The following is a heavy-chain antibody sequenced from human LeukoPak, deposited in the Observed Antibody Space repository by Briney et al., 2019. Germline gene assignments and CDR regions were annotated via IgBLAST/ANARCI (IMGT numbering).Heavy chain of an antibody. V-gene: IGHV1-69*13. Sequence: ASVKVSCKASGGTFSSYAISWVRQAPGQGLEWMGGVIPIFGTANYAQKFQGRVTITADESTSTAYMELSSLRSEDTAVYYCARVNYYGSGSYWEYYFDYWGQGTLVTVSS. D-gene: IGHD3-10*01. CDR2: VIPIFGTA. J-gene: IGHJ4*02. CDR1: GGTFSSYA. CDR3: ARVNYYGSGSYWEYYFDY.